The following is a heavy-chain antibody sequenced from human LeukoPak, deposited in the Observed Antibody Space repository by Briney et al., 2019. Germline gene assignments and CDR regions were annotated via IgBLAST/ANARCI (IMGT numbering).Heavy chain of an antibody. D-gene: IGHD3-22*01. CDR2: ITTTSSHI. CDR3: ARGWYYYDPRAFDI. J-gene: IGHJ3*02. CDR1: GFTFSSDR. Sequence: GGSLRLSCAASGFTFSSDRMNWVRQGPGEGLERVSSITTTSSHIYYADSVKSPFTISRDNAKNTLYLQMNSLRAEDTAVYYCARGWYYYDPRAFDIWGQGTMVTVSS. V-gene: IGHV3-21*04.